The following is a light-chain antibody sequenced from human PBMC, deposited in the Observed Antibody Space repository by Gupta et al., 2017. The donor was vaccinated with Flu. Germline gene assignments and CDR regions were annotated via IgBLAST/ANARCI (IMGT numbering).Light chain of an antibody. CDR3: QQYGSPYS. Sequence: ELVLAQAPDTLSLSPGERATLSCRASQTVASDYVAWYQQKPGQAPRLLIYAASSRATGIPDRFSGSGSGTEFILTISRLEPDDSAVYHCQQYGSPYSFGQGTKLEIK. V-gene: IGKV3-20*01. J-gene: IGKJ2*03. CDR2: AAS. CDR1: QTVASDY.